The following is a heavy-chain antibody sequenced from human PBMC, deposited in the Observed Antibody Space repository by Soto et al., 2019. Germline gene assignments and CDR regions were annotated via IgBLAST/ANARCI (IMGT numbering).Heavy chain of an antibody. V-gene: IGHV1-18*01. CDR2: VSGFNGNT. CDR1: GYTFSRYG. J-gene: IGHJ4*02. CDR3: ARASAYSTPWSFDN. D-gene: IGHD6-13*01. Sequence: AASVKVSCKASGYTFSRYGISWVRQAPGQGLEWMGWVSGFNGNTKESEKLQGRVTLTTDTAANTAHMELRGLRSDDTAVYYCARASAYSTPWSFDNWGQGTLVTGSS.